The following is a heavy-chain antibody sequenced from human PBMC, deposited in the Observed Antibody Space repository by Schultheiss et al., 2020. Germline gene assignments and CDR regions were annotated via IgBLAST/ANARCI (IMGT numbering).Heavy chain of an antibody. J-gene: IGHJ5*02. CDR1: SYNFNSHG. CDR3: ALTGNYCSGGGCDSRFGWHWFDP. D-gene: IGHD2-15*01. V-gene: IGHV1-18*01. CDR2: ISAYNGDT. Sequence: GESLKISCKASSYNFNSHGISWVRQAPGQGLEWMGWISAYNGDTAYAPMFQDRVTMVTYTSTSTAYMELRNLRPDDTAMYYCALTGNYCSGGGCDSRFGWHWFDPWGQGTLVTVSA.